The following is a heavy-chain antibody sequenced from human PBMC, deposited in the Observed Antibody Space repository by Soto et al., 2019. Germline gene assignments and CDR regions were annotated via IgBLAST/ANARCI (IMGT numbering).Heavy chain of an antibody. CDR3: TTHAYPRGYSYGYVGYYYYYMDV. D-gene: IGHD5-18*01. CDR1: GFTFSNAW. J-gene: IGHJ6*03. V-gene: IGHV3-15*01. Sequence: PGGSLRLSCAASGFTFSNAWMSWVRQAPGKGLEWVGRIKSKTDGGTTDYAAPVKGRFTISRDDSKNTLYLQMNSLKTEDTAVYYCTTHAYPRGYSYGYVGYYYYYMDVWGKGTTVTVSS. CDR2: IKSKTDGGTT.